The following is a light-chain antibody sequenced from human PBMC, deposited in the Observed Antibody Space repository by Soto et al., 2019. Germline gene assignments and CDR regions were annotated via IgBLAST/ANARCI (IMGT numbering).Light chain of an antibody. CDR3: QQYGSSGT. J-gene: IGKJ1*01. V-gene: IGKV3D-20*01. CDR2: DAS. CDR1: QSVSSS. Sequence: EFVLTQSPSTLSWSPGATATLSCGASQSVSSSLAWYQQKPGQAPRLLIYDASSRATGIPARFSGSGSGTDFTLTISRLEPEDFAVYYCQQYGSSGTFGQGTKVDI.